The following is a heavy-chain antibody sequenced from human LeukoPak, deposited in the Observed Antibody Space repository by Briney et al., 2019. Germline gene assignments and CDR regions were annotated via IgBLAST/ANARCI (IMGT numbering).Heavy chain of an antibody. Sequence: SETLSLTCTVSGGSISSYYWSWIRQPPGKGLEWIGYIYYSGSTNYNPSLKSRVTISVDTSKNQFSLKLSSVTAADTAVYYCASIRYGSGSYYPKGAFDIWGQGTMVTVSS. CDR2: IYYSGST. CDR1: GGSISSYY. V-gene: IGHV4-59*01. D-gene: IGHD3-10*01. CDR3: ASIRYGSGSYYPKGAFDI. J-gene: IGHJ3*02.